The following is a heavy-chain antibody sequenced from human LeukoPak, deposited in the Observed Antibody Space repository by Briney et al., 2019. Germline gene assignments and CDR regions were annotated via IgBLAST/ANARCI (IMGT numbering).Heavy chain of an antibody. J-gene: IGHJ4*02. CDR1: GCSISSGYY. CDR2: IYHSGST. V-gene: IGHV4-38-2*02. D-gene: IGHD1-26*01. CDR3: ARYGGSYSLDY. Sequence: SETLSLTCTVSGCSISSGYYWGWIRQPPGKGLEWIGSIYHSGSTYYNPSLKSRVTISVDTSKNQFSLKLSSVTAADTAVYYCARYGGSYSLDYWGQGTLVTVSS.